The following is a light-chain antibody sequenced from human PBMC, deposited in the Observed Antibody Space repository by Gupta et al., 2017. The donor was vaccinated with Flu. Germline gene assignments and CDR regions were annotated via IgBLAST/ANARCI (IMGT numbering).Light chain of an antibody. CDR1: QCLLHSNGYNY. CDR2: LGS. J-gene: IGKJ1*01. CDR3: MQALQTPPA. V-gene: IGKV2-28*01. Sequence: IVMTQSPRSLPVTAGEPASISCRSSQCLLHSNGYNYLDWYLQKPGQSPQLLIYLGSNRASGVPDRFSGSGSGTDFTLKISRVEAEDVGVYYCMQALQTPPAFGQGTKVEIK.